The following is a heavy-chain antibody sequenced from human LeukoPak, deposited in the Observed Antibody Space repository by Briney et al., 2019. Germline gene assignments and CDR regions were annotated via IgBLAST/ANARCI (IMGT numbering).Heavy chain of an antibody. J-gene: IGHJ4*02. Sequence: GGSLRLSCAASGFTFSSYAMHWVRQAPGKGLEWVAVISYDGSNKYYADSVKGRFTISRDNSKNTLYLQMNSLRAEDTAVYYCARDTPKYSSSWRFDYWGQGTLVTVSS. V-gene: IGHV3-30-3*01. CDR1: GFTFSSYA. D-gene: IGHD6-13*01. CDR3: ARDTPKYSSSWRFDY. CDR2: ISYDGSNK.